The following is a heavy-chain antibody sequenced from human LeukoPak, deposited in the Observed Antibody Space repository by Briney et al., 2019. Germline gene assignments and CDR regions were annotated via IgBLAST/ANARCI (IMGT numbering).Heavy chain of an antibody. CDR2: IIPIFGTA. J-gene: IGHJ3*02. CDR3: ARVLNPTYYDFWSGYVDAFDI. V-gene: IGHV1-69*05. D-gene: IGHD3-3*01. CDR1: GGTFSSYA. Sequence: SVKVSCKASGGTFSSYAISWVRQAPGQGLEWMGRIIPIFGTANYAQKFQGRVTITTDESTSTAYMELSSLRSEDTAVYYCARVLNPTYYDFWSGYVDAFDIWGQGTMVTVSS.